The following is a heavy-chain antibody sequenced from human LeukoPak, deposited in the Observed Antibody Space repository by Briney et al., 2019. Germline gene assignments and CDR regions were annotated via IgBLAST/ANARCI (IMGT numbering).Heavy chain of an antibody. Sequence: SETLSLTCTVSGGSISSYYWSWIRQPPGKGLEWIGRIYTSGSTNYNPSLKSRVTMSVDTSKNQFSLKLSSVTAADTAVYYCARAQYDYVWGSYQTRPYYFDYWGQGTLVTVSS. V-gene: IGHV4-4*07. D-gene: IGHD3-16*02. CDR3: ARAQYDYVWGSYQTRPYYFDY. CDR2: IYTSGST. J-gene: IGHJ4*02. CDR1: GGSISSYY.